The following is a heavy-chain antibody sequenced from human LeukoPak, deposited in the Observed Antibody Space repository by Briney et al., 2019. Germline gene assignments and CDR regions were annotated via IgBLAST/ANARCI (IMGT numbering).Heavy chain of an antibody. J-gene: IGHJ2*01. CDR1: GGSISSYY. CDR2: IFYSGST. Sequence: SETLSLTCTVSGGSISSYYWSWIRQPPGKGLEWIGYIFYSGSTNYNPSLKSRVTISGHTSKNQFSLKLSSVTAADTAVYYCGRGTTRWYFDLWGRGTLVTVSS. D-gene: IGHD1-7*01. V-gene: IGHV4-59*01. CDR3: GRGTTRWYFDL.